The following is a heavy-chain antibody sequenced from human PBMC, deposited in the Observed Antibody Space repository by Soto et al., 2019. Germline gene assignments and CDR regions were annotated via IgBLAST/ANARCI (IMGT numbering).Heavy chain of an antibody. V-gene: IGHV4-59*01. CDR3: ARVPSP. J-gene: IGHJ5*02. CDR2: IFYLGNT. Sequence: PSETLSLTCTVSGGSINNYYWSWIRQPPGKGLEWIGYIFYLGNTFYNPSLKSCVTMLVDRSKNQFSLKLSSVTAADTAVYYCARVPSPWGQGTLVTVSS. CDR1: GGSINNYY.